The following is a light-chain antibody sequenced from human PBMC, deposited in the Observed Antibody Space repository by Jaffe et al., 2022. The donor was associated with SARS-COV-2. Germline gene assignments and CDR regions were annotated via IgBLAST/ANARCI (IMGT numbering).Light chain of an antibody. CDR3: QQSYSAPYT. CDR1: QSISSN. J-gene: IGKJ2*01. V-gene: IGKV1-39*01. Sequence: DIQMTQSPSSLSASVGDRVTITCRTSQSISSNLNWYHQKPGKAPNLLIYAASSLQSGVPSRFSGSGSGTDFTLTISSLQPEDIASYYCQQSYSAPYTFGQGTKLEIK. CDR2: AAS.